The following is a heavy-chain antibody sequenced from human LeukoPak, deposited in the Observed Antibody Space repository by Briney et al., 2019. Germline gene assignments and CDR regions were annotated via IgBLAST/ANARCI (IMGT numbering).Heavy chain of an antibody. Sequence: GGSLRLSCAASGFIFSSYGMHWVRQAPGKGLEWVAFIRYDGSNTYYADSVKGRFTISRDNSKNTLYLQMNSLRAEDTAVYYCAKLGSSGYYTYYFDYWGQGTLVTVSS. D-gene: IGHD3-3*01. CDR2: IRYDGSNT. CDR3: AKLGSSGYYTYYFDY. V-gene: IGHV3-30*02. CDR1: GFIFSSYG. J-gene: IGHJ4*02.